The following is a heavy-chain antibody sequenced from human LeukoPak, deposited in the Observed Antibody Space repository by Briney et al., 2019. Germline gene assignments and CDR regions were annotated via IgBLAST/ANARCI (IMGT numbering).Heavy chain of an antibody. V-gene: IGHV3-48*01. J-gene: IGHJ5*02. CDR3: AREGPTLYDFWSGYHNWFDP. D-gene: IGHD3-3*01. Sequence: GGSLRLSCAASGFTFSSYSMNWVRQAPGKGLEWVSYISSSSSTIYYADSVKGRFTISRDNAKNSLYLQMNSLRAEDTAVYYCAREGPTLYDFWSGYHNWFDPWGQGTLVTVSS. CDR2: ISSSSSTI. CDR1: GFTFSSYS.